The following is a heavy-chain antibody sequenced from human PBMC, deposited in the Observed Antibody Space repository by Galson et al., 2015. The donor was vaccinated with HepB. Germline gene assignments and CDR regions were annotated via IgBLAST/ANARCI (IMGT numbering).Heavy chain of an antibody. V-gene: IGHV3-15*04. CDR1: GFTFSDAW. Sequence: SLRLSCAASGFTFSDAWMNWVRQVPGKGLEWVGRIGSKGDDETTDYAAPMKGRFTISRDDSKNTLYLQMTSLRTEDTAIYYCTSDTDDSQPCYNVWTGTYHYYGMDVWGQGTTVPVSS. J-gene: IGHJ6*02. CDR3: TSDTDDSQPCYNVWTGTYHYYGMDV. D-gene: IGHD3/OR15-3a*01. CDR2: IGSKGDDETT.